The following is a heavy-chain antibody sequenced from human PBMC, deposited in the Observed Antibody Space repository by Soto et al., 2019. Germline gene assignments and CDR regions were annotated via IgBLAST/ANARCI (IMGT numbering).Heavy chain of an antibody. CDR1: GYTLKGYY. CDR3: ARGTPYYDFWSGYAFDH. J-gene: IGHJ4*02. V-gene: IGHV1-2*02. CDR2: VNPDSGTT. D-gene: IGHD3-3*01. Sequence: ASVKVSCKASGYTLKGYYMHWVRQAPGQGLEWMGWVNPDSGTTNYTQKFQDRVTMTWDTSITTAYVELTSLTSDDTAVYYCARGTPYYDFWSGYAFDHWGQGTPVTVSS.